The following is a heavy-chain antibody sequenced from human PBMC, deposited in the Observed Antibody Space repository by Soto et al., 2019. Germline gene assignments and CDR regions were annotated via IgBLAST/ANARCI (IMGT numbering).Heavy chain of an antibody. CDR2: IYYSGST. D-gene: IGHD6-19*01. J-gene: IGHJ5*02. CDR3: ASMRLSTAVAAPGNWFAP. V-gene: IGHV4-39*01. Sequence: SETLALTCTVSGGSISSSSYYWGWIRQPPGKGLEWIGSIYYSGSTYYNPSLKSRVTISVDTSKNQFSLKLSSVTAADTAVYYCASMRLSTAVAAPGNWFAPWGQGTLVTVSS. CDR1: GGSISSSSYY.